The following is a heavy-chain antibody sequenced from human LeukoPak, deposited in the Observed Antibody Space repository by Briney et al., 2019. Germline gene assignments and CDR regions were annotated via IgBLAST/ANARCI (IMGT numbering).Heavy chain of an antibody. D-gene: IGHD2-2*01. Sequence: PGGSLRLSCAASGFTVSSNYMSWVRQAPGKGLEWVSAIYSGGSTYYADSVKGRFTISRDNSKNTLYLQMNSLRAEDTAVYYCAREANRYCSSTSCYVDYWGQGTLVTVSS. V-gene: IGHV3-53*01. CDR3: AREANRYCSSTSCYVDY. CDR2: IYSGGST. J-gene: IGHJ4*02. CDR1: GFTVSSNY.